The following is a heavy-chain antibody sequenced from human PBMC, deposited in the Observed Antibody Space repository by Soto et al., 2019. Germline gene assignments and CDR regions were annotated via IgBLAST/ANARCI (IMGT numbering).Heavy chain of an antibody. CDR3: ARAAGHNYDFWSGYYGGFDY. CDR2: INAGNGNT. V-gene: IGHV1-3*01. D-gene: IGHD3-3*01. J-gene: IGHJ4*02. Sequence: QVPLVQSGAEVKKPGASVKVSCKASGYTFTSYAMHWVRQAPGQRLEWMGWINAGNGNTKYSQKFQGRVTITRDTSASTAYMELSSLRSEDTAVYYCARAAGHNYDFWSGYYGGFDYWGQGTLVTVSS. CDR1: GYTFTSYA.